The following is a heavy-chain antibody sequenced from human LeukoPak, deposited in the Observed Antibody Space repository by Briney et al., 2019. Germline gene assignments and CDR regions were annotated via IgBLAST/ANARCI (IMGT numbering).Heavy chain of an antibody. CDR2: IIPIFGTA. V-gene: IGHV1-69*06. Sequence: SSVKISCKASGGTFSSYAISWVRHAPGQGLEWIGGIIPIFGTANYAQKFQGRVTITADKSTSTAYMELSSLRSEDTAVYYCARGECSGGSCYRYYMDVWGKGTTVTVSS. CDR1: GGTFSSYA. CDR3: ARGECSGGSCYRYYMDV. D-gene: IGHD2-15*01. J-gene: IGHJ6*03.